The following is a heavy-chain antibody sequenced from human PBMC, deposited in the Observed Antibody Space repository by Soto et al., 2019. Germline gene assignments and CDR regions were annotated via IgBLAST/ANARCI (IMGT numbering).Heavy chain of an antibody. CDR3: ATQRQDIVVVPAASKSAFDI. D-gene: IGHD2-2*01. CDR1: GYSFTSYW. Sequence: GESLKISCKGSGYSFTSYWIGWVRQMPGKGLEWMGIIYPGDSDTRYSPSFQGQVTISAAKSISTAYLQWSSLKASDTAMYYCATQRQDIVVVPAASKSAFDIWGQGTMVTVSS. V-gene: IGHV5-51*01. CDR2: IYPGDSDT. J-gene: IGHJ3*02.